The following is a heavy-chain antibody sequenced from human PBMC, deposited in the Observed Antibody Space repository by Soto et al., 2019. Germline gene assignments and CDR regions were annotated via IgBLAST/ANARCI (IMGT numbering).Heavy chain of an antibody. CDR2: ISYSGYT. CDR1: GGSIRKDNFY. CDR3: AIDLEATVTSRAAFGV. D-gene: IGHD4-4*01. Sequence: QVQLQESGQGLVKPSQTLSLTCTVSGGSIRKDNFYWSYLRQRPGKALEWIGYISYSGYTYYHPSLVSRLIISVAPSKTLSSLILNSALAADTAVYYCAIDLEATVTSRAAFGVWWGGTLVSVSS. V-gene: IGHV4-31*03. J-gene: IGHJ3*01.